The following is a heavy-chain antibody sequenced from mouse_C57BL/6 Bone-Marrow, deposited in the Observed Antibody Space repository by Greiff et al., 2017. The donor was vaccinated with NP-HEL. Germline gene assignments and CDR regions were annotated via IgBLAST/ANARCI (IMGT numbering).Heavy chain of an antibody. J-gene: IGHJ4*01. V-gene: IGHV5-17*01. CDR2: ISSGSSTI. CDR1: GFTFSDYG. CDR3: ASPHSYYAMDY. Sequence: EVQLVESGGGLVKPGGSLKLSCAASGFTFSDYGMHWVRQAPEKGLEWVAYISSGSSTIYYADTVKGRFTISRDNAKNTLFLQMTSLRSEDTAMYYCASPHSYYAMDYWGQGTSVTVSS.